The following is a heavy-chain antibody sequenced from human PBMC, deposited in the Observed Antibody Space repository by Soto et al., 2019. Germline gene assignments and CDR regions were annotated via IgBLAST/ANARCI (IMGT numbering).Heavy chain of an antibody. J-gene: IGHJ4*02. V-gene: IGHV3-21*01. CDR3: ARDIDYYDSSGYYRDY. D-gene: IGHD3-22*01. Sequence: EVQLVESGGGLVKPGGSLRLSCAASGFTFSSYSMNWVRQAPGKGLEWVSSISSSSSYIYYADSVKGRFTISRDNAKNSLYLQMNSLRAEDTAVYCCARDIDYYDSSGYYRDYWGQGTLVTVSS. CDR2: ISSSSSYI. CDR1: GFTFSSYS.